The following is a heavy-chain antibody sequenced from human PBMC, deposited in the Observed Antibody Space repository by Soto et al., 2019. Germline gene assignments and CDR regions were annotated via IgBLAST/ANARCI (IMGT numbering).Heavy chain of an antibody. D-gene: IGHD3-22*01. CDR2: TIPIFGTA. Sequence: QVELVQSGAEVKKPGSSVKVSCQASEDTFRNYAISWVRQAPGQGLEWMGGTIPIFGTANYAQKFQGRVTIPGETSANTVYLELSSLQAEDTAVYCCASIKYVSSAYDSGTLGLGGRDPLVTVSS. CDR3: ASIKYVSSAYDSGTLGL. V-gene: IGHV1-69*06. CDR1: EDTFRNYA. J-gene: IGHJ2*01.